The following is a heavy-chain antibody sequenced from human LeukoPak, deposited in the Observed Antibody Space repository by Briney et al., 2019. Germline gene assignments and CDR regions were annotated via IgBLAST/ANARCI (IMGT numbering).Heavy chain of an antibody. D-gene: IGHD5-18*01. Sequence: SETLSLTCTVSGGSISSSSYYWGWIRQPPGKGLEWIGSIYYSGSTYYNPSLKSRVTISVDTSKNQFSLKLSSVTAADTAVYYCARGYSYGYFDYWGQGTLVTVSS. J-gene: IGHJ4*02. V-gene: IGHV4-39*07. CDR2: IYYSGST. CDR3: ARGYSYGYFDY. CDR1: GGSISSSSYY.